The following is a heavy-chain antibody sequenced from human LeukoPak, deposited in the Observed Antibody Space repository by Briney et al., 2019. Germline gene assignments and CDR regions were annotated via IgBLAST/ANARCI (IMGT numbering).Heavy chain of an antibody. V-gene: IGHV3-21*05. Sequence: TGGSLRLSCSASGFTFSTYNMNWVRQAPGKGLEWVSDISSSSSYIYYADSVKGRFTISRDNAKNSLYLQMNSLRAEDTAVYYCATLLLWFGELADYFDYWGQGTLVTVSS. J-gene: IGHJ4*02. CDR3: ATLLLWFGELADYFDY. CDR2: ISSSSSYI. D-gene: IGHD3-10*01. CDR1: GFTFSTYN.